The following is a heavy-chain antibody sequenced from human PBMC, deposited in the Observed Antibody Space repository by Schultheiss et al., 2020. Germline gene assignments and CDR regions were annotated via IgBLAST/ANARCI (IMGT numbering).Heavy chain of an antibody. V-gene: IGHV4-4*02. CDR1: GAFISNGYY. D-gene: IGHD3-16*02. CDR2: INHSGST. Sequence: SETLSLTCVVSGAFISNGYYWSWVRQPPGKGLEWIGEINHSGSTNYNPSLKSRVTISVDKSKNQFSLKLSSVTAADTAVYYCARENDYVWGSYRYLGYWGQGTLVTVSS. CDR3: ARENDYVWGSYRYLGY. J-gene: IGHJ4*02.